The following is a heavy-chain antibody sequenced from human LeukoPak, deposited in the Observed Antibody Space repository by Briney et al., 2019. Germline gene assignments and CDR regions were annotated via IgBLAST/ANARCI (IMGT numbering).Heavy chain of an antibody. CDR3: TRDSGSYYDAFDI. D-gene: IGHD1-26*01. J-gene: IGHJ3*02. Sequence: PGGSLRLSCAASGFTFSNAWMSWVRQAPGKGLEWVGRIKSKTDGGTTDYAAPVKGRFTISRDDSKNTLYLQMNSLKTEDTAVYYCTRDSGSYYDAFDIWGQGTMVTVSS. CDR1: GFTFSNAW. V-gene: IGHV3-15*01. CDR2: IKSKTDGGTT.